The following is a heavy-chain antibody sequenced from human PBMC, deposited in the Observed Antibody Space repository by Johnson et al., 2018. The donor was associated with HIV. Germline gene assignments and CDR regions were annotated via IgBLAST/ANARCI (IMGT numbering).Heavy chain of an antibody. J-gene: IGHJ3*02. V-gene: IGHV3-30*04. CDR2: ISYDGSNK. D-gene: IGHD4-17*01. CDR3: AKVGGRHDYGDYLGAFDI. CDR1: GFTFRSYA. Sequence: QMLLVESGGGVMQPGKSLRLSCEASGFTFRSYAMHWVRQAPGKGLEWVAVISYDGSNKYYADSVKGRFTISRDNSKNTLYLQMNSLRAEDTAVYYCAKVGGRHDYGDYLGAFDIWGQGTMVTVSS.